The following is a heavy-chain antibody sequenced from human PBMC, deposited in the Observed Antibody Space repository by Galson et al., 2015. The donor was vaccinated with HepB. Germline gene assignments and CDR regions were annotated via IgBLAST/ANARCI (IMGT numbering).Heavy chain of an antibody. V-gene: IGHV3-48*02. CDR2: ISSSSSNI. D-gene: IGHD5-18*01. CDR1: GFTFSSYS. CDR3: ARDGYSYDDPYYYYYMDV. Sequence: SLRLSCAASGFTFSSYSMNWVRQAPGKGLEWVSYISSSSSNIYYADSVKGRFTISRDNAKNSLYLQMNSLRDEDTAVYYCARDGYSYDDPYYYYYMDVWGTGTTVTVSS. J-gene: IGHJ6*03.